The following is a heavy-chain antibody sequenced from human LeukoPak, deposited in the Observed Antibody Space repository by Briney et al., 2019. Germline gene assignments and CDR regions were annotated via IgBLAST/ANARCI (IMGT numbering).Heavy chain of an antibody. J-gene: IGHJ6*02. Sequence: GGSLRLACAASGFTFSSYSMNWVRQAPGKGLEWVSSISSSSSYIYYADSVKGRFTISRDNAKNSLYLQMNSLRAEDTAVYYCARDEEEGCSSTSCPYGMDVWGQGTTVTVSS. CDR1: GFTFSSYS. CDR2: ISSSSSYI. V-gene: IGHV3-21*01. CDR3: ARDEEEGCSSTSCPYGMDV. D-gene: IGHD2-2*01.